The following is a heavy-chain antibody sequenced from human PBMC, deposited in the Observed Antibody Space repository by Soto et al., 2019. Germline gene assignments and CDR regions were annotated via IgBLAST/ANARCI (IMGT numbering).Heavy chain of an antibody. CDR3: ARDSGKGAYFDY. D-gene: IGHD1-26*01. J-gene: IGHJ4*01. CDR1: GFTFSDHY. Sequence: EVQLVESGGGLVQPGGSQRLSCAASGFTFSDHYMDWVRQAPGKGLGWVGRIRNKANSYTTDYAASVKGRFTISRDDSKDARYLQMNSLKTEDTAIYYCARDSGKGAYFDYWGHGTLATVSS. CDR2: IRNKANSYTT. V-gene: IGHV3-72*01.